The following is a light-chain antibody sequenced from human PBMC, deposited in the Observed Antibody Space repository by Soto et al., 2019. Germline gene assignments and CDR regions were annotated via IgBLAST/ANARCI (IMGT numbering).Light chain of an antibody. CDR3: QQYGSSGT. CDR1: QSVSNNY. Sequence: VLTQSPGTLSLSPGQRATLSCRASQSVSNNYLAWYQQKPGQAPRLLIYGASNRATGIPDSFSGSGSGTDFTLTISRLEPEDFAVYYCQQYGSSGTFGQGTKVEI. CDR2: GAS. J-gene: IGKJ1*01. V-gene: IGKV3-20*01.